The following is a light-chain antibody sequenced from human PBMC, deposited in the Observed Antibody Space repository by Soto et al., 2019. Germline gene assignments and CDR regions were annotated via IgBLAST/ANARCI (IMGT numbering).Light chain of an antibody. CDR1: QSVSSN. V-gene: IGKV3-20*01. J-gene: IGKJ1*01. CDR2: GAS. Sequence: EIVLTQSPWNMSRGPGARRTRCCRDSQSVSSNLAWYQQKPGQAPRLLIYGASSRATGIPDRFSGSGSGTDFTLTISRLEPEDFAVYCCQQYGSSGTFGQGNKVDIK. CDR3: QQYGSSGT.